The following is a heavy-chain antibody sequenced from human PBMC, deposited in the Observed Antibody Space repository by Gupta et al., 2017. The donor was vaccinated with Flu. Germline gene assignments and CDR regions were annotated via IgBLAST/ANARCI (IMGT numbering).Heavy chain of an antibody. J-gene: IGHJ3*02. CDR2: IKSKTDGGTT. CDR3: TTDIDYDILTGYVGVGAFDI. Sequence: EVQLVESGGGLVKPGGSLRLSCAGSGCTVSNAWMSWVRQAPGKGLEGVGRIKSKTDGGTTDYAAPVKGRFTIARDDSKTTLYLQMNSLKTEDTAVYYCTTDIDYDILTGYVGVGAFDIWGQGTMVTVSS. D-gene: IGHD3-9*01. V-gene: IGHV3-15*01. CDR1: GCTVSNAW.